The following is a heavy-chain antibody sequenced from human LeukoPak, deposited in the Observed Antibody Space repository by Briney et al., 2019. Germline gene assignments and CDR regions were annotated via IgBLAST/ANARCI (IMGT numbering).Heavy chain of an antibody. CDR1: GGSISSYY. CDR2: IYYSGST. CDR3: ARVDSTNWYEYRGYFDY. Sequence: PSETLSLTCSVSGGSISSYYGSWIRQPPGKGLEWIGYIYYSGSTNYNPSLKSRVTISVDTSKNQFSLKLSSVTAADTAVYYCARVDSTNWYEYRGYFDYWGQGTLVTVSS. J-gene: IGHJ4*02. D-gene: IGHD6-13*01. V-gene: IGHV4-59*01.